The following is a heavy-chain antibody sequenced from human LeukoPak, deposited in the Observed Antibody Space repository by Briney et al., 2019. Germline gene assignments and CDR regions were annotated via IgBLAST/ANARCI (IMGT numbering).Heavy chain of an antibody. D-gene: IGHD3-10*01. CDR3: ARDPMVRGRTQ. CDR2: ISSSSSYI. CDR1: GFTFSDYY. Sequence: GGSLRLSCAASGFTFSDYYMSWIRQAPGKGLEWVSSISSSSSYIYYADSVKGRFTISRDNAKNSLYLQMNSLRAEDTAVYYCARDPMVRGRTQWGQGTLVTVSS. V-gene: IGHV3-11*06. J-gene: IGHJ4*02.